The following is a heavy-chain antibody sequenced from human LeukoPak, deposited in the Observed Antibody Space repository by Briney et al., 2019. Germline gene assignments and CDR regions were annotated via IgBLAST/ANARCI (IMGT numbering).Heavy chain of an antibody. CDR3: AREMLRGGVWAFDI. J-gene: IGHJ3*02. CDR1: GYTFTRHY. D-gene: IGHD3-10*01. V-gene: IGHV1-46*01. CDR2: INPSGGST. Sequence: ASVKVSCKASGYTFTRHYMHWVRQAPGQGLEWMGIINPSGGSTTYAQKFQGRVTMTRDTSTSTVYMELSSLRSEDTAVYYCAREMLRGGVWAFDIWGQGTMVTVSS.